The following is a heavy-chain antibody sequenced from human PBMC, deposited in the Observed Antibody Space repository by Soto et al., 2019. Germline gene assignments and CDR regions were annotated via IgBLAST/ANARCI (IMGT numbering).Heavy chain of an antibody. D-gene: IGHD3-10*01. Sequence: QGKLVQSGAEVRRPGASVKVSCMASGYTFTSYAVHWVRQAPGQRPEWMGWIYTDNGNTVYSQRFQDRVIITRDTSATTVYMELSGLRSEDTSVYYCARGAGGFDYWGQGTLVTVSS. J-gene: IGHJ4*02. CDR3: ARGAGGFDY. CDR1: GYTFTSYA. V-gene: IGHV1-3*04. CDR2: IYTDNGNT.